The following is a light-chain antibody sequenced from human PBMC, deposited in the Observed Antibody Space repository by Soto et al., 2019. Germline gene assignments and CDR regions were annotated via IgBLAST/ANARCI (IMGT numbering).Light chain of an antibody. CDR3: QQRSNRTPWT. J-gene: IGKJ1*01. V-gene: IGKV3-11*01. Sequence: EIVLTQSPATLSSSPGERATLSCRASQSIKNYLAWYQKKPGQAPRLLIYDASNRATGIPARFGGSGSGTDVTLTISSREPEDFAVYYCQQRSNRTPWTFGQGTKVEIK. CDR1: QSIKNY. CDR2: DAS.